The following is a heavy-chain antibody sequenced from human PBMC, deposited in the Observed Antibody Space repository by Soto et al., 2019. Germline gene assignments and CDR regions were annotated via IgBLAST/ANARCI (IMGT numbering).Heavy chain of an antibody. CDR1: GYTFTSYG. J-gene: IGHJ4*02. V-gene: IGHV1-18*01. CDR3: AREWMMCSEGGGSCYFDY. CDR2: ISAYNGNT. Sequence: AASVKVSCKASGYTFTSYGISWVRQAPGQGLEWMGWISAYNGNTNYAQKLQGSVSMTTDTSTSTAYMELRSLRSDDTAVYYCAREWMMCSEGGGSCYFDYWGQGTLVTVSS. D-gene: IGHD2-15*01.